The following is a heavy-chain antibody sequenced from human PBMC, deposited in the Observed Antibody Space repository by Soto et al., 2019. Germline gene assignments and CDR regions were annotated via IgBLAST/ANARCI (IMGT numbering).Heavy chain of an antibody. CDR2: IYYTGSG. CDR1: GGSISSGGYY. Sequence: PSETLSLTCTVSGGSISSGGYYRSWTRQHPGKGLEWIGHIYYTGSGYYNPSLKSRLIMSVDTSKNQFSLKLSSVTAADTAVYYCARSIAARPLVDYGMDVWGQGTTVTVSS. V-gene: IGHV4-31*03. CDR3: ARSIAARPLVDYGMDV. D-gene: IGHD6-6*01. J-gene: IGHJ6*02.